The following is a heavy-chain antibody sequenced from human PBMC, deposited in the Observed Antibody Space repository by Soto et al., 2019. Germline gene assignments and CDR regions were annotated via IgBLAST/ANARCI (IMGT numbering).Heavy chain of an antibody. V-gene: IGHV4-59*01. CDR2: IYYSGST. CDR3: ARAGAGYCSGGSCYSRIGNAFDI. J-gene: IGHJ3*02. CDR1: GGSISSYY. D-gene: IGHD2-15*01. Sequence: SETLSLTCTVSGGSISSYYWSWIRQPPGKGLEWIGYIYYSGSTNYSPSLKSRITISVDTSKNQFSLKLNSVTAADTAVYYCARAGAGYCSGGSCYSRIGNAFDIWGQGTMVTVSS.